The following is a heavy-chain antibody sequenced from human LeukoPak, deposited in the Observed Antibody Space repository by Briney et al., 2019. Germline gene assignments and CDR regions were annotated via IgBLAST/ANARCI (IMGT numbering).Heavy chain of an antibody. Sequence: GGSLRLSCAASGFTFSSYEMNWVRQAPGKGLEWDSYISSSGSTIYYADSVKGRFTISRDNAKNSLYLQMNSLRAEDTAVYYCARVWGLAVAGGEIEYWGQGTLVTVSS. D-gene: IGHD6-13*01. J-gene: IGHJ4*02. CDR1: GFTFSSYE. CDR2: ISSSGSTI. CDR3: ARVWGLAVAGGEIEY. V-gene: IGHV3-48*03.